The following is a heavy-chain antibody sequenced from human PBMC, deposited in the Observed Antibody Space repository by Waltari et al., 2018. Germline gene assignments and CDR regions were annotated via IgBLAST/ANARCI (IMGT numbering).Heavy chain of an antibody. J-gene: IGHJ3*02. D-gene: IGHD6-13*01. CDR3: ARDLSSRNAFDI. V-gene: IGHV3-74*01. CDR1: GFTFSTYW. CDR2: IEGDGSST. Sequence: EVQLVESGGGSVQPGGSLRLSCAASGFTFSTYWMHWVRQVPGKGLVWVSRIEGDGSSTSYADSVQGRFTISRDNARSTLYLQMNSLRAEDTAVYYCARDLSSRNAFDIWGQGTMVTVSS.